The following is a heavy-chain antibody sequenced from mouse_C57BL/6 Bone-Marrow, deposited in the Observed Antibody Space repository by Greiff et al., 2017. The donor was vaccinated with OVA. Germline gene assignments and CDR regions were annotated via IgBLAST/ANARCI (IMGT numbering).Heavy chain of an antibody. D-gene: IGHD3-1*01. CDR3: ARSGY. V-gene: IGHV1-26*01. Sequence: EVQLQQSGPELVKPGASVKISCKASGYTFTDHYMNWVKQSHGKSLEWIGDINPNNGGTSYNQKFKGKATLTVDKSSSTAYMELRSLTSEDSAVYYCARSGYWGQGTLVTVSA. CDR2: INPNNGGT. J-gene: IGHJ3*01. CDR1: GYTFTDHY.